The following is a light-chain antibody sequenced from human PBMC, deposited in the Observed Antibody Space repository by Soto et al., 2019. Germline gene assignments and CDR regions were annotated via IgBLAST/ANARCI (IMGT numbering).Light chain of an antibody. J-gene: IGKJ4*01. V-gene: IGKV3-15*01. CDR2: GAS. Sequence: EIVMTQSPATLSVSPGERATLSCRASQSVSSNLAWYQQKPGQAPRLLIYGASTRATGIPDRFSGGGSATDFTLTISRLEPEDFAVYYCQQYDNSPLTFGGGTKVDIK. CDR3: QQYDNSPLT. CDR1: QSVSSN.